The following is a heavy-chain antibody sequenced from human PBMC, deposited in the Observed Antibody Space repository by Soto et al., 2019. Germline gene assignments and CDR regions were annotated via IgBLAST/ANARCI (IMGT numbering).Heavy chain of an antibody. J-gene: IGHJ6*02. CDR2: IYYSGST. Sequence: SETLSLTCTVSGGSISSSSYYWGWIRQPPGKGLEWIGSIYYSGSTYYNPSLKSRVTISVDTSKNQFSLKLSSVTAADTAVYCCARDSMYQLLTPSVGYGMDVWGQGTTVTVSS. CDR3: ARDSMYQLLTPSVGYGMDV. CDR1: GGSISSSSYY. V-gene: IGHV4-39*01. D-gene: IGHD2-2*01.